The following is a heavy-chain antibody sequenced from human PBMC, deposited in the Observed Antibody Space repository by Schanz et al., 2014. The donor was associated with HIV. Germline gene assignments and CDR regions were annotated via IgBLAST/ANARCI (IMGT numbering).Heavy chain of an antibody. J-gene: IGHJ4*02. CDR1: GFTFTNHA. V-gene: IGHV3-23*01. CDR2: VIGSGVRT. CDR3: AKPEYDSSGNSQTHFDY. Sequence: EVQLLESGGGLAQPGGSLTLSCAASGFTFTNHALSWVRQAPGRGLEWVSTVIGSGVRTIYADSVKGRFTISRDNSKNTLYLQMTTLRIDDTAVYYCAKPEYDSSGNSQTHFDYWGQGTLVSVSS. D-gene: IGHD3-22*01.